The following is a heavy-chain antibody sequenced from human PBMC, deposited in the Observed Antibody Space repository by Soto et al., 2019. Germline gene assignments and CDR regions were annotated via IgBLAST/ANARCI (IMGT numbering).Heavy chain of an antibody. CDR1: GGSISSYY. CDR2: IYYSGST. V-gene: IGHV4-59*01. J-gene: IGHJ3*02. D-gene: IGHD3-16*01. CDR3: ASGSYRDASDI. Sequence: SSETLSLTCTVSGGSISSYYWSWIRQPPGKGLEWIGYIYYSGSTNYNPSLKSRVTISVDASKNQFSLKLSSVTAADTAVYYCASGSYRDASDIWGQGTMVTVSS.